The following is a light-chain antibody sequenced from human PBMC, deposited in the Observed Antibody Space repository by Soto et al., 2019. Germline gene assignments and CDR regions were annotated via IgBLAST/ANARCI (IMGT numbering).Light chain of an antibody. CDR3: QQYGSSPPT. CDR1: QNVYNNY. J-gene: IGKJ4*01. V-gene: IGKV3-20*01. Sequence: EIVLTQSPGTLSLSPGERATLSCRASQNVYNNYLAWYQQKPGQAPRLLINGASSRATGIPDRFSGSGSGTDFTLSISRLEPEDFAVYYCQQYGSSPPTFGRGTKVAIQ. CDR2: GAS.